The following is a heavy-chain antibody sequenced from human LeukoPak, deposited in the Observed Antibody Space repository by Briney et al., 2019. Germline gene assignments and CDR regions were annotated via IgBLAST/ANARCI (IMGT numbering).Heavy chain of an antibody. CDR2: INGNGGNT. CDR3: AKGPLVQFDY. J-gene: IGHJ4*02. CDR1: GFTFSNYA. Sequence: GGSLRLSCAASGFTFSNYAMNWVRQAPGKGLKWVSAINGNGGNTYYAASVKGRFTISRDNSKNTLYLQMNSLRAEDTAVYYCAKGPLVQFDYWGQGTLVTVSS. V-gene: IGHV3-23*01. D-gene: IGHD3-10*01.